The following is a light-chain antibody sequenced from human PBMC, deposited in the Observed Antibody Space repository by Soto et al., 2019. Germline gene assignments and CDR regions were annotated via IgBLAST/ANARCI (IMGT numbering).Light chain of an antibody. V-gene: IGKV4-1*01. J-gene: IGKJ2*01. CDR1: QSVFHSANNMNY. CDR3: QQFYNTPPYT. CDR2: WAS. Sequence: DTVMTQSPDSLAVSLGERATINWKSSQSVFHSANNMNYFAWYQQKPGQAPKLLISWASIRDSGVPDRFSGSGSGTDFTLTINSLQAEDAAVYYCQQFYNTPPYTFGQGTRLEIK.